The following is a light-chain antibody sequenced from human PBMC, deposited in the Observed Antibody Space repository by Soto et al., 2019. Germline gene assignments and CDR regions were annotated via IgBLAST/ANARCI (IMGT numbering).Light chain of an antibody. J-gene: IGLJ1*01. CDR1: SSDIGGYNF. CDR3: SSYTSTNTDV. V-gene: IGLV2-14*01. CDR2: EVS. Sequence: QSVLTQPASVSGSPGQSITISCTGTSSDIGGYNFVSWYRHHPDKAPKLMIYEVSNRPSGVSNRFSGSKSGNSAFLTISGLQAEDEADYYCSSYTSTNTDVFGTGTKVTVL.